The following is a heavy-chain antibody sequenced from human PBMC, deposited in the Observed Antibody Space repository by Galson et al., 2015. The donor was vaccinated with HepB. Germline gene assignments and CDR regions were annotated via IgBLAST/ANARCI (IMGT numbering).Heavy chain of an antibody. CDR3: ARDPPTTVTTRFDY. V-gene: IGHV3-21*01. J-gene: IGHJ4*02. Sequence: SLRLSCAASGFTFSSYSMNWVRQAPGKGLEWVSSISSSSSYIYYAGSVKGRFTISRDNAKNSLYLQMNSLRAEDTAVYYCARDPPTTVTTRFDYWGQGTLVTVSS. CDR2: ISSSSSYI. D-gene: IGHD4-17*01. CDR1: GFTFSSYS.